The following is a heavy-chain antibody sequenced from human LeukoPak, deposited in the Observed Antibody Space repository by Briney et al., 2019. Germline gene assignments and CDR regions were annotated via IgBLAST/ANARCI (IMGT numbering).Heavy chain of an antibody. V-gene: IGHV3-7*01. J-gene: IGHJ4*02. CDR2: INQDGSEN. Sequence: PGGSLRLSCAASGCTFSDFWRGWVRQAPGKGLEWVANINQDGSENYYVDSVKGRFTISRDNAKTALYLQMNSRRAEDTAVYYCTKGRSNHYWGQGTLVTVST. D-gene: IGHD3-10*01. CDR1: GCTFSDFW. CDR3: TKGRSNHY.